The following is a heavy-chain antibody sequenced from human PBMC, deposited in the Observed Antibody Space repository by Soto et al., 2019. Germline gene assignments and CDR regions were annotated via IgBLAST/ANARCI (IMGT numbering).Heavy chain of an antibody. CDR3: AKDSVSTVAVGVKTRGMDV. Sequence: PGGSLRLSCAASGFTFSSYGMHWVRQAPGKGLEWVAVISYDGSNKYYADSVKGRFTISRDNSKNTLYLQMNSLRAEDTAVYYCAKDSVSTVAVGVKTRGMDVWYQGTTGTVSS. CDR1: GFTFSSYG. V-gene: IGHV3-30*18. J-gene: IGHJ6*02. D-gene: IGHD6-19*01. CDR2: ISYDGSNK.